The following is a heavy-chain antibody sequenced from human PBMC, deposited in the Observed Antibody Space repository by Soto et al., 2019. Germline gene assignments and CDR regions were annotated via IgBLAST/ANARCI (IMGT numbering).Heavy chain of an antibody. J-gene: IGHJ6*02. D-gene: IGHD3-10*01. CDR1: GGSFSGYY. CDR2: INHRGST. Sequence: SLTCAVYGGSFSGYYWSWIRPPPGKGLAWIGEINHRGSTNYNPSLKSRVTISVDTSKNQFSLKLSSVTAADTAVYYCARKGNYYYGMDVWGQGTTVTVSS. V-gene: IGHV4-34*01. CDR3: ARKGNYYYGMDV.